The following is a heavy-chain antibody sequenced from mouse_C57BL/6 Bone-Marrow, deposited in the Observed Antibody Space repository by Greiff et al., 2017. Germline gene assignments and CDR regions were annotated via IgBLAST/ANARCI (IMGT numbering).Heavy chain of an antibody. CDR2: ISYDGSN. CDR1: GYSITSGYY. J-gene: IGHJ2*01. Sequence: EVHLVESGPGLVKPSQSLSLTCSVTGYSITSGYYWNWIRQFPGNKLEWMGYISYDGSNNYNPSLKNRISITRDTSKNQFFLKLNSVTTEDTATYYCARDGYYEYYFDYWGQGTTLTVSS. V-gene: IGHV3-6*01. CDR3: ARDGYYEYYFDY. D-gene: IGHD2-4*01.